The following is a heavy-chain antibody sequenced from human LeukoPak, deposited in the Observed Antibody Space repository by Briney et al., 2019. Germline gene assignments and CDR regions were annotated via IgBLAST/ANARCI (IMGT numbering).Heavy chain of an antibody. CDR1: GFTFSSYE. J-gene: IGHJ4*02. V-gene: IGHV3-48*03. CDR3: ARDRMGYCSSTSCGTRF. CDR2: ISSSGDTI. D-gene: IGHD2-2*01. Sequence: QSGGSLRLSCAASGFTFSSYEMNWVRQAPGKGPEWVSYISSSGDTIYYADSVKGRFTISRDNAKNSLYLQMNSLRAEDTAVYYCARDRMGYCSSTSCGTRFWGQGTLVTVSS.